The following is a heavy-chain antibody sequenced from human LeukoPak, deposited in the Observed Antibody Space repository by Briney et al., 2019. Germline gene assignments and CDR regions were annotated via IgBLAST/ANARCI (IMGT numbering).Heavy chain of an antibody. CDR3: ARDLGYDSSGFDY. J-gene: IGHJ4*02. V-gene: IGHV3-21*01. D-gene: IGHD3-22*01. Sequence: PGGSLRLSCAASGFTFSSYSMNWVRQAPGKGLEWVSSISNSSSYIYYADSVKGRFTISRDNAKNSLYLQMNRLRAEDTAVYYCARDLGYDSSGFDYWGQGTLVTVSS. CDR2: ISNSSSYI. CDR1: GFTFSSYS.